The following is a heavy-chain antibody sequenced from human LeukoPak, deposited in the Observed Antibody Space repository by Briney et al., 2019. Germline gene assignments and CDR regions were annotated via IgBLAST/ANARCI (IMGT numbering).Heavy chain of an antibody. Sequence: GGALRLSCAASGFTFSAVWMTWVRQAPGKGGEWVANINQDGGEKYYLDSVKGRITISRDNAKNSLYLHMNSLRAEDTAVYYCARQTRHNVWGSYRYYIDYWGQGTLVTASS. V-gene: IGHV3-7*04. D-gene: IGHD3-16*02. J-gene: IGHJ4*02. CDR3: ARQTRHNVWGSYRYYIDY. CDR1: GFTFSAVW. CDR2: INQDGGEK.